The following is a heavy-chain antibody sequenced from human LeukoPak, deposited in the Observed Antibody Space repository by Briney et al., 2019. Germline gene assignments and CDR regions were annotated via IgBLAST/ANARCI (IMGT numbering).Heavy chain of an antibody. CDR3: AYRFCARCDGDVFDY. J-gene: IGHJ4*02. CDR1: GFTFSSHG. CDR2: INQDGSVK. D-gene: IGHD3-16*02. Sequence: GGSLRLSCAASGFTFSSHGMHWVRQAPGKGLEWVANINQDGSVKYYVDSVKGRFTISRDNAKNSLDLQMNSLRGEDTAVYYCAYRFCARCDGDVFDYWGQGTLVTVSS. V-gene: IGHV3-7*05.